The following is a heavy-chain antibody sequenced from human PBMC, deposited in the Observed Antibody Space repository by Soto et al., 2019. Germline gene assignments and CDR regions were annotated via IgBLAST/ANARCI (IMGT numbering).Heavy chain of an antibody. CDR1: GYSITNGYY. CDR3: ARVKLAGRGSFHD. V-gene: IGHV4-38-2*01. J-gene: IGHJ4*02. CDR2: IYHSGNT. Sequence: ETLSLTCAVSGYSITNGYYWGWIRQPPGKGLEWIGSIYHSGNTYYNPSLKSRVTLSIDTSKNQFSLKLRSVTAADTAMYYCARVKLAGRGSFHDWGQGTLVTVSS. D-gene: IGHD3-3*02.